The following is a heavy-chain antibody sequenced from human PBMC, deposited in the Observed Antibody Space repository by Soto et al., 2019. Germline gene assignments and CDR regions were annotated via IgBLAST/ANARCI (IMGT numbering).Heavy chain of an antibody. V-gene: IGHV1-8*01. Sequence: QVQLVQSGAEVKKPGASVKVSCKASGYTFTSYDINWVRQATGQGLEWMGWMNPNSGNTGYAQKFQGRVTMTRNTSISTAYMELRSLRSEDTAVYYCARGKDIVVVVAASPNWFDPWGQGTLVTVSS. J-gene: IGHJ5*02. CDR2: MNPNSGNT. CDR3: ARGKDIVVVVAASPNWFDP. CDR1: GYTFTSYD. D-gene: IGHD2-15*01.